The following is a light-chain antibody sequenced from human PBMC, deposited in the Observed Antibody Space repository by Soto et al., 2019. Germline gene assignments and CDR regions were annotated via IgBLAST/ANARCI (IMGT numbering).Light chain of an antibody. V-gene: IGLV2-14*01. CDR1: SSDVGAYNY. CDR3: SSYTSSSTLV. Sequence: QSALTQPASVPGSPGQSITLSCTGTSSDVGAYNYVSWFQQHPGKAPKLMIYEVSDRPSGVSNRFSGSKSGNTASLTISGLQAEDEADYYCSSYTSSSTLVFGTGTKLTVL. CDR2: EVS. J-gene: IGLJ1*01.